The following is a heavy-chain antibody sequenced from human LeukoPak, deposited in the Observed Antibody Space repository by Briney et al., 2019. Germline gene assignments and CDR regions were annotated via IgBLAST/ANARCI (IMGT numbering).Heavy chain of an antibody. CDR2: ISSSSSYI. CDR3: ARAPIVVVVAATQGDY. J-gene: IGHJ4*02. CDR1: GFTFSSYS. Sequence: AGGSLRLSCAASGFTFSSYSMNWVRQAPGKGLEWVSSISSSSSYIYYADSVKGRFTISRDNAKNSLYLQMNSLRAEDTAVYYCARAPIVVVVAATQGDYWGQGTLVTVSS. V-gene: IGHV3-21*01. D-gene: IGHD2-15*01.